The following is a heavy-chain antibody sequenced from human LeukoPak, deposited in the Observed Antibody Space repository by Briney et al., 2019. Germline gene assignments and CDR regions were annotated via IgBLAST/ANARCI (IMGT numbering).Heavy chain of an antibody. CDR1: GHTFTNYH. CDR3: ATEAPRSYYFDY. CDR2: VYATGGVA. J-gene: IGHJ4*02. Sequence: RASVKVSCKASGHTFTNYHIHWVRQAPGQGVEWMGAVYATGGVAINTQTFPVRVTMTRDTSTGTVYMELSSLRFEDTAIYYCATEAPRSYYFDYRGQGIQVTVSS. V-gene: IGHV1-46*01.